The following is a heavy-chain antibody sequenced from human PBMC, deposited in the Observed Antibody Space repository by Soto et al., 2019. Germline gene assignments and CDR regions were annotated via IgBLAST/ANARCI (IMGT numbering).Heavy chain of an antibody. CDR2: IYHSGST. CDR3: ARDRYYGAYEGWFDP. CDR1: GGSISSGGYS. Sequence: QLQLQESGSGLVKPSQTLSLTCAVSGGSISSGGYSWSWIRQPPGKGLEWIGYIYHSGSTYYNPSLKSRVTISVDRSKNQFSLKLISVTAADTAVYYGARDRYYGAYEGWFDPWGQGTLVTVSS. V-gene: IGHV4-30-2*01. J-gene: IGHJ5*02. D-gene: IGHD4-17*01.